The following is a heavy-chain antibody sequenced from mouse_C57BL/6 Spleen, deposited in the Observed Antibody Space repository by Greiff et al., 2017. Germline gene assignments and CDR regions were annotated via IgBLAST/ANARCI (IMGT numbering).Heavy chain of an antibody. D-gene: IGHD2-5*01. CDR3: ASSYYSNGDDAMDY. J-gene: IGHJ4*01. CDR2: IWSGGST. V-gene: IGHV2-2*01. CDR1: GFSLTSYG. Sequence: VKLVESGPGLVQPSQSLSITCTASGFSLTSYGVHWVRQSPGKGLEWLGVIWSGGSTDYNAAFLSRLSISKDNSKSQVFFKMHSLQADDTAIYYCASSYYSNGDDAMDYWGQGTSVTVSS.